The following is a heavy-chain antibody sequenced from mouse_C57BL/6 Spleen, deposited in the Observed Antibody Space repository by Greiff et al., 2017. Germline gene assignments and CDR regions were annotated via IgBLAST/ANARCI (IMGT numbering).Heavy chain of an antibody. CDR1: GYSITSGYY. Sequence: EVQLQQSGPGLVKPSQSLSLSCSATGYSITSGYYWNWIRQFPGNKLEWMGYISYDGSTNYNPSLKNRISFTPDTSKNQFCLQFNCVTTEDTATYYCARVTLRDAMDYGGQGTSVTVSS. CDR3: ARVTLRDAMDY. J-gene: IGHJ4*01. V-gene: IGHV3-6*01. CDR2: ISYDGST.